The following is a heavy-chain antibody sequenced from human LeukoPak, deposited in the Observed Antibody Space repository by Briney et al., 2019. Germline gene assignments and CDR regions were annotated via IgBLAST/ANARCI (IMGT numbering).Heavy chain of an antibody. D-gene: IGHD3-10*01. J-gene: IGHJ4*02. V-gene: IGHV3-30*18. CDR2: ISYDGSNK. CDR1: GFTFSSYG. Sequence: PGRSLRLSCAASGFTFSSYGMHWVRQAPGKGLEWVAVISYDGSNKYYADSAKGRFTISRDNSKNTLYLQMNSLRAEDTAVYYCAKRGGTHYGSGSYNTIDYWGQGTLVTVPS. CDR3: AKRGGTHYGSGSYNTIDY.